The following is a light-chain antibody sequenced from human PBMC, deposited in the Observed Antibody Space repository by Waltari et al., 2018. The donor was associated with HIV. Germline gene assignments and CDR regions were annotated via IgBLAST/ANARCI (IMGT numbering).Light chain of an antibody. CDR2: GAS. CDR3: QQYNSWPRA. Sequence: TVMTQSPVTLSVSPGDRVTLSCRASQSVSYNLAWYQQKRGLAPRLLIFGASTRATDIPVRFSGSGSGTEFNLTISSLQSEDFAVYDCQQYNSWPRAFGQGTKLEVK. J-gene: IGKJ1*01. V-gene: IGKV3-15*01. CDR1: QSVSYN.